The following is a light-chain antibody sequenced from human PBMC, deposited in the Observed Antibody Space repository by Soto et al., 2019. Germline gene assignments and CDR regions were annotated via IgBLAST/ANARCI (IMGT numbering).Light chain of an antibody. J-gene: IGKJ5*01. CDR1: QSVSSSY. Sequence: EIVLTQSPGTLSLSPGERATLSCGASQSVSSSYLAWYQQKPGQTHRLLIYGASGRTTGSPDRFSGSGSGTDFTLTISRLEPEDFAVDYCQQYGSSPPVTFGQGTRLEIK. CDR2: GAS. CDR3: QQYGSSPPVT. V-gene: IGKV3-20*01.